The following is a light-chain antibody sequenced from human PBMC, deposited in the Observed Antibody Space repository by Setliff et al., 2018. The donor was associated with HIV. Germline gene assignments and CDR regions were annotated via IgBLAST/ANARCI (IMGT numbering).Light chain of an antibody. CDR1: SASVSSGYY. CDR3: VLYMGSGISV. CDR2: TTN. Sequence: QTVVTQETSVAVSLGGTVTVTCGLTSASVSSGYYPSWYQQTPGHPPRTLIYTTNSRCAGVPDRFSGSILGGKAALTITGARADDEADYYCVLYMGSGISVFGGGTKVTVL. V-gene: IGLV8-61*01. J-gene: IGLJ2*01.